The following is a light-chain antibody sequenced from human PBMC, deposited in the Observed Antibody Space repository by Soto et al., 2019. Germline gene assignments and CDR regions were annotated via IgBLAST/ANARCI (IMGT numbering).Light chain of an antibody. CDR3: QSYDSSLSGSGV. V-gene: IGLV1-40*01. Sequence: QSVLTQPPSVSGAPGQRLTISCTGSSSNSGAGYDVHWYQQLPGTAPKLLIYGNSNRPSGVPDRFSGSKSGTSASLAITGLQAEDEADYYCQSYDSSLSGSGVFGTGTKLTVL. J-gene: IGLJ1*01. CDR2: GNS. CDR1: SSNSGAGYD.